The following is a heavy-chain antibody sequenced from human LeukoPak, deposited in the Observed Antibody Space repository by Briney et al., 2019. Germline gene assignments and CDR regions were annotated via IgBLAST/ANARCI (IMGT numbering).Heavy chain of an antibody. CDR3: TTEKGFLEWLGDFDY. V-gene: IGHV3-15*01. CDR1: GFTFSSYA. Sequence: GGSLRLSCAASGFTFSSYAMSWVRQAPGKGLEWVGRIKSKTDGGTTDYAAPVKGRFTISRDDSKNTLYLQMNSLKTEDTAVYYCTTEKGFLEWLGDFDYRGQGTLVTVSS. J-gene: IGHJ4*02. CDR2: IKSKTDGGTT. D-gene: IGHD3-3*01.